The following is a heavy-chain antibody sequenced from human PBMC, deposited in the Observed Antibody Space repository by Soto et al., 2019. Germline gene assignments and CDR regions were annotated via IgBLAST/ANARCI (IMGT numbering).Heavy chain of an antibody. J-gene: IGHJ4*02. Sequence: QAQLVQSGAEVKKPGASVKVSCKASGYSFTNYDVHWVRQATGQGLEWMGWMNPNSGYTGYARKFQGRVSVTRDTSTSTAYMELSSLRADDTAIYYCARSNAWSNFDYWGQGTLVTVSS. V-gene: IGHV1-8*01. CDR3: ARSNAWSNFDY. D-gene: IGHD2-8*02. CDR2: MNPNSGYT. CDR1: GYSFTNYD.